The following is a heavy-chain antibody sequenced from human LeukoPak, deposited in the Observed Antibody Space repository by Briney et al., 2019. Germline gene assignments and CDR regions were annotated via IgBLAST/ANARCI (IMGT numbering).Heavy chain of an antibody. Sequence: GGSLRLSGAASEFPFTVCHTHWVRQAPGKGLEWVSVSSSDETYKFYADSVRGRFTISRDNSKNRLYLQMSDLRAEDTAVYFCARSVSGVWLFDYWGRGTLVTVSS. D-gene: IGHD5/OR15-5a*01. J-gene: IGHJ4*02. CDR2: SSSDETYK. CDR1: EFPFTVCH. V-gene: IGHV3-30-3*01. CDR3: ARSVSGVWLFDY.